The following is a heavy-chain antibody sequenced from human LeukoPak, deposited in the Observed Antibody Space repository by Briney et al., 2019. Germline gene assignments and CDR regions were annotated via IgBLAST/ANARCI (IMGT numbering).Heavy chain of an antibody. D-gene: IGHD6-13*01. CDR3: ATKSQLVQRPYDAFDI. CDR2: IYYSGST. CDR1: GGSISSYY. Sequence: PSETLSLTCTVSGGSISSYYWSWIRQPPGKGLEWVGYIYYSGSTNYNPSLKSRVTISVDTSKNQFSLKLSSVTAADTAVYYCATKSQLVQRPYDAFDIWGQGTMVTVSS. J-gene: IGHJ3*02. V-gene: IGHV4-59*01.